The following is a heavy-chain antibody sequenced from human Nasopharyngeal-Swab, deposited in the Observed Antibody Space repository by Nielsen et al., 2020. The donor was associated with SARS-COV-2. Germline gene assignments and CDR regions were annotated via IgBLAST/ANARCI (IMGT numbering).Heavy chain of an antibody. J-gene: IGHJ5*02. CDR1: GGSISSYY. CDR2: IYYSGST. Sequence: ETLSLTCTVSGGSISSYYWSWIRQPPGKGLEWIGYIYYSGSTNYNPSLKSRVTISVDTSKNQFSLKLSSVTAADTAVYYCARGVQSLYCSGGSCYFGGFDPWGQGTLVTVSS. D-gene: IGHD2-15*01. CDR3: ARGVQSLYCSGGSCYFGGFDP. V-gene: IGHV4-59*01.